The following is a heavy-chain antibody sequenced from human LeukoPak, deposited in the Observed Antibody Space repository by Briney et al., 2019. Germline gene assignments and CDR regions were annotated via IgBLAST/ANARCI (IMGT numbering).Heavy chain of an antibody. D-gene: IGHD3-10*01. CDR3: VKDLPSGGGVDY. J-gene: IGHJ4*02. Sequence: GGSLRLSCSASGFTFSTYAMHWVRQAPGKGLEYVSAISRNGGRIYYADSVKGRFTISRDNSKNTLYLQMSSLRAEDTAVYYCVKDLPSGGGVDYWGQGTLVTVSP. V-gene: IGHV3-64D*06. CDR2: ISRNGGRI. CDR1: GFTFSTYA.